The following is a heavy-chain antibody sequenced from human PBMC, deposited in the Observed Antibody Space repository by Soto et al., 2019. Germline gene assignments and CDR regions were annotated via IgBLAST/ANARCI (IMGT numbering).Heavy chain of an antibody. CDR2: IIPIFGTA. J-gene: IGHJ3*02. CDR3: ARASGYYYDSSARGAFDI. Sequence: VASVKVSCKASGGTFSSYAISWVRQAPGQGLEWMGGIIPIFGTANYAQKFQGRVTITADESTSTAYMELSSLRSEDTAVYYCARASGYYYDSSARGAFDIWGQGTMVTV. CDR1: GGTFSSYA. V-gene: IGHV1-69*13. D-gene: IGHD3-22*01.